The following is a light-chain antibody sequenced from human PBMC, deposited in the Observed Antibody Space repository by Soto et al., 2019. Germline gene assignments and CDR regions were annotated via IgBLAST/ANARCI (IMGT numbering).Light chain of an antibody. CDR2: LGA. CDR3: MQALQTTTMYT. J-gene: IGKJ2*01. Sequence: DIVMTQSPLSLPVTPGEPASSSCRSSQCLLHSNGYNYMDLYLQKPGQSPQLLIYLGANRASGAPARFSVSGSGTDFTLKLSSVEAEDVGVSDCMQALQTTTMYTFGQGTKLEIK. CDR1: QCLLHSNGYNY. V-gene: IGKV2-28*01.